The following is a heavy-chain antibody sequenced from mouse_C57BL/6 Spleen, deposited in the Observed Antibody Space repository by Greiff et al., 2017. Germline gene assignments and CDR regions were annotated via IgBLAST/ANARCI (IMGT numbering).Heavy chain of an antibody. Sequence: VQLQQSGPELVKPGASVKISCKASGYTFTDYYMNWVKQSHGKSLEWIGDINPNNGGTSYNQKFKGKATLTVDKSSSTAYMELRSLTSEDSAVYYCARSGYDYPYYAMDYWGQGTSVTVSS. V-gene: IGHV1-26*01. CDR2: INPNNGGT. D-gene: IGHD2-4*01. CDR3: ARSGYDYPYYAMDY. J-gene: IGHJ4*01. CDR1: GYTFTDYY.